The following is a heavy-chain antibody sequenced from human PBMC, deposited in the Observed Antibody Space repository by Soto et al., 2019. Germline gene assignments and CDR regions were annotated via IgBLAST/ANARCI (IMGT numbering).Heavy chain of an antibody. J-gene: IGHJ4*02. D-gene: IGHD3-9*01. Sequence: GGSLRLSCAASGFTFSSYAMSWVRQAPGKGLEWVSAISGSGGSTYYADTVKGRFTISRDNSKNTLYLQMNSLRAEDTAVYYCAKDLYDILTGSDYWGQGTLVTVSS. CDR2: ISGSGGST. V-gene: IGHV3-23*01. CDR3: AKDLYDILTGSDY. CDR1: GFTFSSYA.